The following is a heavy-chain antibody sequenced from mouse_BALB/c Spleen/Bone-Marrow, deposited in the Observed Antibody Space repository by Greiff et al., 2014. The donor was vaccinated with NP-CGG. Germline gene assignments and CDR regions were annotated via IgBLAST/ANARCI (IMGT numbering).Heavy chain of an antibody. CDR3: GRGHYDYGFLWYFDV. CDR2: INPYNGDT. J-gene: IGHJ1*01. CDR1: GYSFTDYF. V-gene: IGHV1-37*01. Sequence: EVQLQQSGPELVKPGASVKISCKASGYSFTDYFMNWVKQSHGKSLEWIGRINPYNGDTFYNQKFKGKATLTVDKSSSTAHMELLSLTSEDSAVYYCGRGHYDYGFLWYFDVWGAGTMVTVSS. D-gene: IGHD2-4*01.